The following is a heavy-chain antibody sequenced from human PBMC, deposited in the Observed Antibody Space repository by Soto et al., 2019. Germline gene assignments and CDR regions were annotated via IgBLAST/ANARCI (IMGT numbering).Heavy chain of an antibody. CDR1: GGSFSGYY. CDR3: AGEGCSGGSCYPCS. CDR2: INHSGST. J-gene: IGHJ5*02. V-gene: IGHV4-34*01. Sequence: PSETLSLTCAVYGGSFSGYYWSWIRQPPGKGLEWIGEINHSGSTNYNPSLKSRVTISVDTSKNQFSLKLSSVTAADTAVYYCAGEGCSGGSCYPCSWGQGTLVTVSS. D-gene: IGHD2-15*01.